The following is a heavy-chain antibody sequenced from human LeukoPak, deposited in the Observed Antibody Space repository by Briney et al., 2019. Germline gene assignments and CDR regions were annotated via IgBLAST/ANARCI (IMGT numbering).Heavy chain of an antibody. V-gene: IGHV3-30*18. CDR1: GFTFSSYG. CDR3: AKAGLKYSSGWYTFDY. D-gene: IGHD6-19*01. Sequence: GGSLRLSCAASGFTFSSYGMHWVRQAPGKGLEWVAVISYDGSNKYYADSVKGRFTISRDNSKNTLYLQMNSLRAEDTAVYYCAKAGLKYSSGWYTFDYWGQGTLVTVSS. CDR2: ISYDGSNK. J-gene: IGHJ4*02.